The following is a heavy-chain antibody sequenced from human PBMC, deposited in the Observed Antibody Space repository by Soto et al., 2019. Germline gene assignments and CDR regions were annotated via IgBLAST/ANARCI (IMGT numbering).Heavy chain of an antibody. Sequence: SETLSLTCAVYGGSFSGYYWSWIRQPPGKGLEWIGEINHSGSTNYNPSLKGRFTISRDNAKNSLYLQMDSLSAEDTAVYYCVIDSYTNTWHRPNTDYWGQGTLVTVSS. D-gene: IGHD1-1*01. J-gene: IGHJ4*02. CDR1: GGSFSGYY. CDR3: VIDSYTNTWHRPNTDY. CDR2: INHSGST. V-gene: IGHV4-34*10.